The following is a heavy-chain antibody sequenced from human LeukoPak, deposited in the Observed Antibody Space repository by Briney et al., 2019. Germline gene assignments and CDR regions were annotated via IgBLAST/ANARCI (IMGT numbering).Heavy chain of an antibody. D-gene: IGHD3-10*01. V-gene: IGHV3-7*01. CDR3: ARVRSGRRRVFDL. J-gene: IGHJ5*02. Sequence: PGGSLRLSCAASGFTFSSYWMSWVRQAPGKGLEWVANIKQDGSEKYYVDSVKGRFTISRDNAKNSLYLQMNSLRAEDTAVYYCARVRSGRRRVFDLWGQGTLVTVSS. CDR2: IKQDGSEK. CDR1: GFTFSSYW.